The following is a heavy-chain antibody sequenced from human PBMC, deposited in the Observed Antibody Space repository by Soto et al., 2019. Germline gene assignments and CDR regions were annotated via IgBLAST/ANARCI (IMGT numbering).Heavy chain of an antibody. CDR2: IYWDDDK. CDR3: ARGDYDILTGSSYFDY. J-gene: IGHJ4*02. CDR1: GFSLSTSGVG. Sequence: QITLKESGPTLVKPTQTLTLTCTFSGFSLSTSGVGVGWIRQPPGKALDWLALIYWDDDKSYRPSLKSRLTITKDTSKNQVVLTMTNMDPVDTATYYCARGDYDILTGSSYFDYWGQGTLVTVSS. V-gene: IGHV2-5*02. D-gene: IGHD3-9*01.